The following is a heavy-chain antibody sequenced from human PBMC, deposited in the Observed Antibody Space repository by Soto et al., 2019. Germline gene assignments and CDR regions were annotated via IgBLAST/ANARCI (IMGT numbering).Heavy chain of an antibody. CDR3: ARHPGDCTNGVCYPYFDY. Sequence: QVQLVQSGAEVKKPGSSVKVSCKASGGTFSSYAISWVRQAPGQGLEWMGGIIPIFGTANYAQKFQGRVTITADESTSTAYMELSSLRSEDTAVYYCARHPGDCTNGVCYPYFDYWGQGTLVTVSS. J-gene: IGHJ4*02. CDR2: IIPIFGTA. V-gene: IGHV1-69*01. CDR1: GGTFSSYA. D-gene: IGHD2-8*01.